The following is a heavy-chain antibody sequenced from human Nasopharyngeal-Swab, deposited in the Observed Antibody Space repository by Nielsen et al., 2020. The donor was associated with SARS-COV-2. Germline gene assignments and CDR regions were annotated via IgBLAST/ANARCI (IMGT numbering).Heavy chain of an antibody. D-gene: IGHD3-9*01. Sequence: GVLKISCAASGFSFNTYGLNWVRQAPGKGLEWISYISDDNTIFYADSVKGRFTISRDNAKNSLYLHMNSLRDEDTALYYCARDSELLTNYYGLDYWGQGTLVTVSS. V-gene: IGHV3-48*02. CDR3: ARDSELLTNYYGLDY. CDR1: GFSFNTYG. J-gene: IGHJ4*02. CDR2: ISDDNTI.